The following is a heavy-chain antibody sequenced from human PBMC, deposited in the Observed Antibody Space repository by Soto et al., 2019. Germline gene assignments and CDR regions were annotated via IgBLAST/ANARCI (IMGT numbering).Heavy chain of an antibody. J-gene: IGHJ5*02. CDR1: GGTFSSYA. Sequence: QVPLVQSGAEVKKPGSSVTVSCKASGGTFSSYAIHWVRQAPGQGLEWMGGIIPMYGPAKYAQRFQGRVTITADESTTTVYMELTCLTAQDTAVYYCARVTSMVRGVIDNGFDPWGHGTLVTVSS. D-gene: IGHD3-10*01. V-gene: IGHV1-69*01. CDR3: ARVTSMVRGVIDNGFDP. CDR2: IIPMYGPA.